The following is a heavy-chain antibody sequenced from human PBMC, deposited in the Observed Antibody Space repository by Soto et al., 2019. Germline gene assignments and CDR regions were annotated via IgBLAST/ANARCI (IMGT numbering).Heavy chain of an antibody. CDR1: GFTFSTYT. D-gene: IGHD2-2*01. CDR2: ISSTSSHI. CDR3: AMEAVPTAEYDYYYALDV. J-gene: IGHJ6*02. Sequence: EVQLVESGGGLVKPGGSLRISCAASGFTFSTYTINWVRQAPGKGLEWVSSISSTSSHIYYADSVKGRFTVSRDNAKNSLYLQMNSLRAEDTAVYYCAMEAVPTAEYDYYYALDVWGHGTTV. V-gene: IGHV3-21*01.